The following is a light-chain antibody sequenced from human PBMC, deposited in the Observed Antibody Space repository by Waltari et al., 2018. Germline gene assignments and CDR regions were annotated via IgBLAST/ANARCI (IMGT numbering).Light chain of an antibody. CDR3: CSYAGSITFWV. CDR1: SSDVGGYNY. Sequence: QSALPQPRSVSGSPGHSVTISCPGTSSDVGGYNYFSWYQHHPGKAPKLIIYDVTKRPSGVPDRFSASKSDNTASLTISGLQAEDEADYYCCSYAGSITFWVFGGGTKLTVL. J-gene: IGLJ3*02. V-gene: IGLV2-11*01. CDR2: DVT.